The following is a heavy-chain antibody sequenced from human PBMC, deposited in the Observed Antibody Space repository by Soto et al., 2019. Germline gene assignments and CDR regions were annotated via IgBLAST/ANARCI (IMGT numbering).Heavy chain of an antibody. CDR3: ATSFLYDYVWGSYRSNPYFDY. CDR1: GFTFSSYS. J-gene: IGHJ4*02. CDR2: ISSSSSYI. D-gene: IGHD3-16*02. V-gene: IGHV3-21*01. Sequence: GGSLRLSCAASGFTFSSYSMNWVRQAPGKGLEWVSSISSSSSYIYYADSVKGRFTISRGNAKNSLYLQMNSLRAEDTAVYYCATSFLYDYVWGSYRSNPYFDYWGQGTLVTVSS.